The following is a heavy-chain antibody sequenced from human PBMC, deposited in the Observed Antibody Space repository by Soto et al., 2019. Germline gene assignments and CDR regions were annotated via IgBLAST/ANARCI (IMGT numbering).Heavy chain of an antibody. V-gene: IGHV4-59*01. CDR3: AREWSGFDY. CDR2: LYSSGDT. J-gene: IGHJ4*02. CDR1: GDSITRYK. D-gene: IGHD2-15*01. Sequence: XGTLSLTCSVSGDSITRYKWSWIRHSPGKGLEWIANLYSSGDTNHNPSLKSRVTISVDTSKNQYSLKLSPATPADTAVYYCAREWSGFDYWGQGILVTVSS.